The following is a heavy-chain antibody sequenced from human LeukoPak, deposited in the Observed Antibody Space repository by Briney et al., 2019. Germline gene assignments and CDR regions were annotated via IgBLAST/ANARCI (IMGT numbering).Heavy chain of an antibody. CDR3: ARVGYYGSGSSYYYYYYMDV. V-gene: IGHV1-69*13. J-gene: IGHJ6*03. Sequence: GASVKVSCKASGGTFSSYAISWVRQAPGQGLEWMGGIIPIFGTANYAQKFQGRVTITADESTSTAYMELSSLRSEDTAVYYCARVGYYGSGSSYYYYYYMDVWGKGTTVTISS. D-gene: IGHD3-10*01. CDR2: IIPIFGTA. CDR1: GGTFSSYA.